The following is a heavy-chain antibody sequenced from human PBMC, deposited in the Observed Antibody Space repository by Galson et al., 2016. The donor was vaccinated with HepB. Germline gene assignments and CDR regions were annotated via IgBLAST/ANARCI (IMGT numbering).Heavy chain of an antibody. CDR1: GFTFSDAW. CDR3: CTGDTARGAGHYTCLY. Sequence: SLRLSCAASGFTFSDAWMNWVRHVPGKGLEWVGRIRGKIDGDTTEYSAPVKGRFTISKDDSKDTLYLQMNTLNSGDTAVYYCCTGDTARGAGHYTCLYWGQGTLVTVSS. D-gene: IGHD4-11*01. V-gene: IGHV3-15*01. CDR2: IRGKIDGDTT. J-gene: IGHJ4*02.